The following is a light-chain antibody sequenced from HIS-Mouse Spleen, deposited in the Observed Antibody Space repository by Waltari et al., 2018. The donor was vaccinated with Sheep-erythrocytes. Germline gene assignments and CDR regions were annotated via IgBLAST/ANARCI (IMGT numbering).Light chain of an antibody. J-gene: IGKJ1*01. V-gene: IGKV3-20*01. CDR2: GAS. Sequence: EIVLTQSPGTLSLSPGERATLSCRASQSVSSSYLARYQQKPGQAPRLLIYGASRRATGIPDRFSGSGFGTDFTLTISRLEPEDFAVYYCQQYGSAPRTFGQGTKVEIK. CDR3: QQYGSAPRT. CDR1: QSVSSSY.